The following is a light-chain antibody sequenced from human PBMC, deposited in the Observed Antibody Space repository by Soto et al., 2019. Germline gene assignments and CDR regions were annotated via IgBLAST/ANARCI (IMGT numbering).Light chain of an antibody. CDR1: SSDVGTYNH. CDR3: SSYTTSTALGV. V-gene: IGLV2-14*01. Sequence: QSALTQPASVSGSPGQSITISCTGTSSDVGTYNHVSWYQQHPGKSPKLMIYDVSNRPSGVSNRFSGYKSGNTASLTISGLQAEDEADYYCSSYTTSTALGVFGTGTKLTVL. J-gene: IGLJ1*01. CDR2: DVS.